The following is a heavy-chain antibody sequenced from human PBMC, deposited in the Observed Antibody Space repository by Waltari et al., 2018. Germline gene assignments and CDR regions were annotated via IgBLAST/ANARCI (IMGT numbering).Heavy chain of an antibody. V-gene: IGHV4-39*01. Sequence: QLQLQESGPGLVKASETLSLTCTVSGDSISSSSYYWGWVRQPPGKGLECIGNMYYSGSTYYNPSLKSRVTISGDTSKSQFSLKLSSVTAADTSMYYCVRHARTTSGGKHFDHWGQGMLVTVSP. CDR1: GDSISSSSYY. CDR2: MYYSGST. CDR3: VRHARTTSGGKHFDH. D-gene: IGHD2-15*01. J-gene: IGHJ4*02.